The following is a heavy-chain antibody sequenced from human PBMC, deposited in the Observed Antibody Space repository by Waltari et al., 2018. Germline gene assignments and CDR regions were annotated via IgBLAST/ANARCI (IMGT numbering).Heavy chain of an antibody. CDR2: IRSKAYGGTT. Sequence: EVQLVESGGGWVQPGRSRRLSCTAAGFTFGAYALSWVSPGPGKGLEWVGFIRSKAYGGTTEYAASVKGRFTISRDDSKSIAYLQMNSLKTEDTAVYYCTRAIAVAGPMFDYWGQGTLVTVSS. CDR1: GFTFGAYA. J-gene: IGHJ4*02. CDR3: TRAIAVAGPMFDY. V-gene: IGHV3-49*04. D-gene: IGHD6-19*01.